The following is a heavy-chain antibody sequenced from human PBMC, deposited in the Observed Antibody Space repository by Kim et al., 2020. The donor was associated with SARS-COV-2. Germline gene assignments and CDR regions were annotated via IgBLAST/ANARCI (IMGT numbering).Heavy chain of an antibody. J-gene: IGHJ6*02. V-gene: IGHV1-69*01. Sequence: FQGRVTITADESTSTAYMELSSLRSEDTAVYYCARGGVDSGLYYYYGMDVWGQGTTVTVSS. CDR3: ARGGVDSGLYYYYGMDV. D-gene: IGHD2-8*01.